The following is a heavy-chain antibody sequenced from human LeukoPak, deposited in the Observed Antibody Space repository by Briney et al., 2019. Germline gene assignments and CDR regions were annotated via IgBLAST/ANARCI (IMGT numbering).Heavy chain of an antibody. CDR1: GFTFSSSA. D-gene: IGHD4-17*01. J-gene: IGHJ5*02. CDR2: VFSDGTYK. V-gene: IGHV3-30*18. Sequence: GGSLTLSCAASGFTFSSSAMHWVRQAPGEGLGWVAVVFSDGTYKYYADSVKGRFTISRDNSKNMLFLQMNSLRAEDTAVYYCAKGPLYYYGDNAWFGPWGQGTLVTVSS. CDR3: AKGPLYYYGDNAWFGP.